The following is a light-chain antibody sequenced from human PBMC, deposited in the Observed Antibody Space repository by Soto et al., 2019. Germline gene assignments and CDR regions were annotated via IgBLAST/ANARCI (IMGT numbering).Light chain of an antibody. V-gene: IGLV2-14*03. CDR2: DVS. CDR3: SSYVSSNPQV. CDR1: SSDVGGYNY. Sequence: QSALTQPSSVSGSPGQSITVSCFGTSSDVGGYNYVSWYQQHPGKAPKLIIHDVSNRPSGVSNRFSGSKSGSTASLTISGLLAEDEAYYYCSSYVSSNPQVFGGGTKLTVL. J-gene: IGLJ2*01.